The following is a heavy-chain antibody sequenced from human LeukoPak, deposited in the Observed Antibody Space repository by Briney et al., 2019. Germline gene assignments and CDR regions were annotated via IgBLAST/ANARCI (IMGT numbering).Heavy chain of an antibody. Sequence: PWGSLRLSCAASRFTFSSYVMHWVRQAPGKGLEWVAVISYDGSDKYYADSVKGRFTISRDNSKNTLYLQMNSLRAEDTAVYYCAKDPRRYSRTGGYFDYWGQGTLVTVSS. J-gene: IGHJ4*02. V-gene: IGHV3-30*18. D-gene: IGHD6-13*01. CDR1: RFTFSSYV. CDR2: ISYDGSDK. CDR3: AKDPRRYSRTGGYFDY.